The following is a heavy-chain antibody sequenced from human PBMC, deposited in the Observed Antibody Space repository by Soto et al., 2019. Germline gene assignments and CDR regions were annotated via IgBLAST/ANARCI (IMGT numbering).Heavy chain of an antibody. J-gene: IGHJ5*01. V-gene: IGHV3-48*01. CDR1: GFTFSSYS. D-gene: IGHD3-10*01. CDR3: ARAAWFGELLLPWFDS. Sequence: GGSLGLSCAASGFTFSSYSMNWVRQAPGKGLEWVSYISSSSSTIYYADSVKGRFTISRDNAKNSLYLQMNSLRAEDTAVYYCARAAWFGELLLPWFDSWGQGTLVTVSS. CDR2: ISSSSSTI.